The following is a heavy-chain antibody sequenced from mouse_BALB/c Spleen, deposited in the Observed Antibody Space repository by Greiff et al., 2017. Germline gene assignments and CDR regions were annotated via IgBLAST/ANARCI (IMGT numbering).Heavy chain of an antibody. J-gene: IGHJ1*01. CDR3: YYGSSYWYFDV. CDR1: GDSITSRY. Sequence: VQLKESGPSLVKPSQTLSLTCSVTGDSITSRYWNWIRKFPGNKLEYMGYISYSGSTYYNPSLKSRISITRDTSKNQYYLQLNSVTTEDTATYYCYYGSSYWYFDVWGAGTTVTVSS. CDR2: ISYSGST. V-gene: IGHV3-8*02. D-gene: IGHD1-1*01.